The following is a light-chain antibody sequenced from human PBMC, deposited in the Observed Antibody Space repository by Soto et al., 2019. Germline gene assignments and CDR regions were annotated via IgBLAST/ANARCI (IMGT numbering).Light chain of an antibody. J-gene: IGLJ1*01. Sequence: QSALTQPPSASGTPGQRVTISCSGSSSNIGSNYVYWYQQLPGTAPKLLIYRNNQRPSGVPDRFSGSKSGTSASLAISGLRSEDEADYYCAAWDDSLSGPIFGTGT. V-gene: IGLV1-47*01. CDR1: SSNIGSNY. CDR2: RNN. CDR3: AAWDDSLSGPI.